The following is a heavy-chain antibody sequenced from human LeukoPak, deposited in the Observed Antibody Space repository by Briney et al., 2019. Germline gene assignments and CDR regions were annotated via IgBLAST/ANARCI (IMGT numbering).Heavy chain of an antibody. J-gene: IGHJ4*02. Sequence: ASVKVSCKTSGYTFTDYYIHWVRQAPGQGPEWMGWINPNSGETNSAQKFRGRVTMTGDTSISTAYMELRRVTSDDTAVYYCARDRDYSNTERGFDYWGQGTLVTVSS. CDR3: ARDRDYSNTERGFDY. CDR2: INPNSGET. CDR1: GYTFTDYY. V-gene: IGHV1-2*02. D-gene: IGHD4-11*01.